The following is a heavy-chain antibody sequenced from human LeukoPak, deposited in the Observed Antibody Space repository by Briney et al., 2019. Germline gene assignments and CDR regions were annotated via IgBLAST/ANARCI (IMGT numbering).Heavy chain of an antibody. D-gene: IGHD3-9*01. V-gene: IGHV3-48*02. CDR1: GFTFSSYS. CDR3: ARGQTPYDILTGSDAFDI. Sequence: AGGSLRLSCAASGFTFSSYSMNWVRQAPGKGLEWGSYISSSSSTIYYADSVKGRFTISRDNAKNSLYLQMNSLRDEDTAVYYCARGQTPYDILTGSDAFDIWGQGTMVTVSS. J-gene: IGHJ3*02. CDR2: ISSSSSTI.